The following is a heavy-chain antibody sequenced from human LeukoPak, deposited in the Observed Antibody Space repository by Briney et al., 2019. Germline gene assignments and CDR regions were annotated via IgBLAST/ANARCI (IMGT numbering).Heavy chain of an antibody. CDR1: GFTVIAND. CDR3: ARGVEPLAANTWAY. CDR2: LYSDGNT. Sequence: GGSLRLSCAASGFTVIANDMTWVRQAPGKGLEWVSVLYSDGNTKYADSVQGRFTISRDNSKNTLYLEMNSLSPDDTAVYYCARGVEPLAANTWAYWGQGTLVTVSS. J-gene: IGHJ4*02. D-gene: IGHD3-16*01. V-gene: IGHV3-53*01.